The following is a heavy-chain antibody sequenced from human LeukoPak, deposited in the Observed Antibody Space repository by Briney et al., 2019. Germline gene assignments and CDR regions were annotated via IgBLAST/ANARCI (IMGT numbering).Heavy chain of an antibody. J-gene: IGHJ6*02. CDR1: GFTLSSNE. V-gene: IGHV3-48*03. D-gene: IGHD3-10*01. CDR3: ARPGYYYGMDV. Sequence: PGGSLRLSCAASGFTLSSNEMNWVRQAPGKGLEWVSYISSSGSSIYYADSVKGRFTISRDNAKSSLYPQMNSLRVEDTAVYYCARPGYYYGMDVWGQGTTVTVSS. CDR2: ISSSGSSI.